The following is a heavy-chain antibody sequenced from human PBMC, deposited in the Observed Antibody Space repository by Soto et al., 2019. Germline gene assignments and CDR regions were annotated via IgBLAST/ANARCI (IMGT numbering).Heavy chain of an antibody. D-gene: IGHD2-15*01. J-gene: IGHJ4*02. CDR3: AKRRGAGGHFDY. V-gene: IGHV3-23*01. CDR2: VSIGGST. CDR1: GFTFSSYA. Sequence: DVQLLESGGGLVQPGGSLRLSCAASGFTFSSYAMGWVRQGPGKGLEWVAVVSIGGSTHYADSVRGRFTISRDNSKNTLSLQMNSLTAEDTAVYFCAKRRGAGGHFDYWGQGDLVTVSS.